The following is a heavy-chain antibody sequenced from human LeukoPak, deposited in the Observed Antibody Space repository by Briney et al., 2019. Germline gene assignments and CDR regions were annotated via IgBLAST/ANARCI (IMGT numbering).Heavy chain of an antibody. CDR3: ARDPTGTTNWFDP. CDR1: GGSISSYY. V-gene: IGHV4-59*01. J-gene: IGHJ5*02. Sequence: SETLPLTCTVSGGSISSYYWSWIRQPPGKGLEWIGYIYYSGSTNYNPSLKSRVTISVDTSKNQFSLKLSSVTAADTAVYYCARDPTGTTNWFDPWGQGTLVTVSS. CDR2: IYYSGST. D-gene: IGHD1-7*01.